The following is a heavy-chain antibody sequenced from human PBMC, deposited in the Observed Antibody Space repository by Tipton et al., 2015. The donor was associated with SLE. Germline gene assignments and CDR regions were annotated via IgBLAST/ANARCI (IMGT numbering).Heavy chain of an antibody. V-gene: IGHV3-7*03. CDR1: GFTFSSYW. CDR2: IKQDGSEK. J-gene: IGHJ4*02. Sequence: SLRLSCAASGFTFSSYWMSWVRQAPGKGLEWVANIKQDGSEKYYVDSVKGRFTISRDNAKNSLYLQMNSLRAEDTALYYCARDIEAPGDFLYFDYWGQGILVTVSS. CDR3: ARDIEAPGDFLYFDY. D-gene: IGHD7-27*01.